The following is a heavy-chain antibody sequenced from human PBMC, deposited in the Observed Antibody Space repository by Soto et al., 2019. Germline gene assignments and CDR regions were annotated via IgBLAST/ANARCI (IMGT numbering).Heavy chain of an antibody. CDR1: GGSISSGDYY. CDR3: ARGEDYGAYVDAFDI. Sequence: SETLSLSCTVSGGSISSGDYYWSWIRQPPGKGLEWIGYIYYSGSTYYNPSLKSRVTISVDTSKNQFSLKLSSVTAADTAVYYCARGEDYGAYVDAFDIWGQAPMVT. V-gene: IGHV4-30-4*01. CDR2: IYYSGST. J-gene: IGHJ3*02. D-gene: IGHD4-17*01.